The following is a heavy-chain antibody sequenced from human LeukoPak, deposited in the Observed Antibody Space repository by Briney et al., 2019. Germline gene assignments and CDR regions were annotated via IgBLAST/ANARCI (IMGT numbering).Heavy chain of an antibody. CDR3: ARAPNNYGSGSRISFRFDY. V-gene: IGHV4-39*07. J-gene: IGHJ4*02. CDR2: IYYSGST. D-gene: IGHD3-10*01. Sequence: TSETLSLTCTVSGGSISSSSYYWGWLRQPPGKGLEWIGSIYYSGSTYYNPSLKSRVTISVDTSKNQFSLKLSSVTAADTAVYYCARAPNNYGSGSRISFRFDYWGQGTLVAVSS. CDR1: GGSISSSSYY.